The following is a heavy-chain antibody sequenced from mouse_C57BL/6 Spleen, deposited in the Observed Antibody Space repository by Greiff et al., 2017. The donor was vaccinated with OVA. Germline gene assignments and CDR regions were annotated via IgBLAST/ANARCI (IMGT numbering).Heavy chain of an antibody. CDR2: IYPGDGDT. D-gene: IGHD2-1*01. CDR3: AREGGNYQYYAVDD. Sequence: VKLQESGPELVKPGASVKISCKASGYAFSSSWMNWVKQRPGKGLEWIGRIYPGDGDTNYNGKFKGKATLTADKSSSTADMQLSSLTSEDSAVYFCAREGGNYQYYAVDDWGQGTSVTVSS. J-gene: IGHJ4*01. V-gene: IGHV1-82*01. CDR1: GYAFSSSW.